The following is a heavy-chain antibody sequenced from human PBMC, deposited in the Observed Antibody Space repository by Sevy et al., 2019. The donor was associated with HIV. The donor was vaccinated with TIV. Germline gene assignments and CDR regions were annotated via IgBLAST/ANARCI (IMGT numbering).Heavy chain of an antibody. CDR3: AKGDSTFYGMDV. J-gene: IGHJ6*02. D-gene: IGHD6-13*01. V-gene: IGHV3-23*01. Sequence: GESLKISCAASGFTFSTYTMNRVRQAPGKGLEWVSAISGSGGSTYYADSVKGRFTISRDKSKNTLYLQMNNLRAEDTAVYYCAKGDSTFYGMDVWGQGTTVTVSS. CDR2: ISGSGGST. CDR1: GFTFSTYT.